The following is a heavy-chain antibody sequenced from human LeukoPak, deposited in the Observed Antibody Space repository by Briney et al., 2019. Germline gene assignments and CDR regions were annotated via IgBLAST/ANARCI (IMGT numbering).Heavy chain of an antibody. CDR2: IYYSGST. Sequence: SQTLSLTCTVSGGSISSGDYYWSWIRQPPGKGLEWTGYIYYSGSTYYNPSLKSRVTISVDTSKNQFSLKLSSVTAADTAVYYCARDIGAAAGMGHWGQGTLVTVSS. V-gene: IGHV4-30-4*01. J-gene: IGHJ4*02. D-gene: IGHD6-13*01. CDR1: GGSISSGDYY. CDR3: ARDIGAAAGMGH.